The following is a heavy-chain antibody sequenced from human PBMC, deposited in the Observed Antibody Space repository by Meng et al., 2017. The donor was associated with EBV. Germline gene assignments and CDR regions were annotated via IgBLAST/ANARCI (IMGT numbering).Heavy chain of an antibody. D-gene: IGHD4-17*01. Sequence: QVQLVQSGAEVKKPGASVRVPCTASGYTFTRYGISWVRQAPGQGLEWMGWITPYNDNTKVAQRFQDRVTLTADRSTNTVFMELRNLKSDDTAVYYCARDPSTVDRYLDLWGRGTLVTVSS. CDR1: GYTFTRYG. CDR2: ITPYNDNT. V-gene: IGHV1-18*01. J-gene: IGHJ2*01. CDR3: ARDPSTVDRYLDL.